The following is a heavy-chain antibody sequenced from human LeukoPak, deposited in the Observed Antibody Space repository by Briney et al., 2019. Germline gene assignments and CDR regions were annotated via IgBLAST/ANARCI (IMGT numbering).Heavy chain of an antibody. D-gene: IGHD3-22*01. J-gene: IGHJ4*02. V-gene: IGHV3-7*01. CDR2: IKQDGSEK. CDR3: ARFSSGYYDSSGYPRPYYFDY. Sequence: GSLRLSCAASGFTFSSYWMSWVRQAPGKGLEWVANIKQDGSEKYYVDSVKGRFTISRDNAKNSLYLQMNSLRAEDTAVYYCARFSSGYYDSSGYPRPYYFDYWGQGTLVTVSS. CDR1: GFTFSSYW.